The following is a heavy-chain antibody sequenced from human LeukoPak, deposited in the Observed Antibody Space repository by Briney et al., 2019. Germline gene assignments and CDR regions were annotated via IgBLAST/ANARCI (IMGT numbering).Heavy chain of an antibody. Sequence: SETLSLTCTVSGGSISGYYWSWIRQPPGKGLEWIGYIYYSGSTNYNPSLKSRVTISVDTSKNQFSLKLSSVTAADTAVYYCARDYSSGWYWFDPWGQGTLVTVSS. CDR1: GGSISGYY. J-gene: IGHJ5*02. V-gene: IGHV4-59*01. CDR2: IYYSGST. D-gene: IGHD6-19*01. CDR3: ARDYSSGWYWFDP.